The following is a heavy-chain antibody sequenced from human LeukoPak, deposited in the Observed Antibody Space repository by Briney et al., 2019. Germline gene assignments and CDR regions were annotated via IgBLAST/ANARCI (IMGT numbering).Heavy chain of an antibody. CDR1: GGTLSSYT. CDR3: ARDLYCSSTSCTRMPS. V-gene: IGHV1-69*04. Sequence: SVKVSCKASGGTLSSYTISWVRQAPGQGLEWMGRIIPILGIANYAQKFQGRVTITADESTSTAYMELSSLRSEDTAVYYCARDLYCSSTSCTRMPSWGQGTLVTVSS. J-gene: IGHJ5*02. CDR2: IIPILGIA. D-gene: IGHD2-2*01.